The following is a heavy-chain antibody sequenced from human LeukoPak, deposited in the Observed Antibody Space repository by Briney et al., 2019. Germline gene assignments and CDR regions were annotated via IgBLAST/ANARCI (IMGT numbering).Heavy chain of an antibody. Sequence: GGSLRLSCAASGFTFSSSAMSWVRQAPGKGLEWVSSISGSGSGGSTYYADSVKGRFTISRDNSKNTLSLQMNSLRAEDTALYYCAKYSSGWVNDYWGQGTLVTVSS. CDR1: GFTFSSSA. CDR2: ISGSGSGGST. D-gene: IGHD6-19*01. V-gene: IGHV3-23*01. J-gene: IGHJ4*02. CDR3: AKYSSGWVNDY.